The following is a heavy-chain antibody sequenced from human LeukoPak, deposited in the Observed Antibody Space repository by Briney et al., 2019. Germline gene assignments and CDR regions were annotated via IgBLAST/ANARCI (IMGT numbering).Heavy chain of an antibody. J-gene: IGHJ3*01. CDR1: GGSIRGSF. D-gene: IGHD1-26*01. V-gene: IGHV4-4*07. CDR2: IAPSGTI. Sequence: SETLSLTCTISGGSIRGSFWSWIRQPAGKGLEWVGRIAPSGTINYNPSLKSRVTVSMDTSKNQFSLKLTSMSAADTAVYFCTRDGSKGSRGDAFELWGQGTMVTVSS. CDR3: TRDGSKGSRGDAFEL.